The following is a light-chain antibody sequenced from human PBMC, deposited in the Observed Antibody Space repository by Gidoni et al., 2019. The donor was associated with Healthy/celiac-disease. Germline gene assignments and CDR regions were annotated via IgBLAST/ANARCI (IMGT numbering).Light chain of an antibody. V-gene: IGKV4-1*01. CDR2: WAS. CDR1: QSVLYSSNNKNY. Sequence: DIVMTQAPDSLAGSLGERDTINCKSSQSVLYSSNNKNYLAWYQQQPGQPPKLLIYWASTRESVVPDRFSGSGSGTDFTLTISSLQAEDVAVYYCQQYYSTPLTFGGGTKVEIK. J-gene: IGKJ4*01. CDR3: QQYYSTPLT.